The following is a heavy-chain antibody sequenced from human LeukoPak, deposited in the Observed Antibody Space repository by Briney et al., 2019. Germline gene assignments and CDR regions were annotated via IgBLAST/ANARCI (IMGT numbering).Heavy chain of an antibody. CDR1: GFIFSTHW. D-gene: IGHD3-10*01. CDR3: ARTTMVRGTYYMDV. CDR2: INHSGST. J-gene: IGHJ6*03. V-gene: IGHV4-4*02. Sequence: GSLRLSCAASGFIFSTHWMSWVRQAPGKGLEWIGDINHSGSTNYKSSLKSRVTISVDTYKNQFSLRLSSVTAADTAVYYCARTTMVRGTYYMDVWGKGTTVTVSS.